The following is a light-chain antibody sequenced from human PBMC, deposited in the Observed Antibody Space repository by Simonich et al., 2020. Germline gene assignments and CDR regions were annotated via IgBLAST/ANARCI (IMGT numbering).Light chain of an antibody. Sequence: DIVMTQSPDSLAVSLGESATINCKSSQSVLYSSNNKNYLAWYQQKPGQPPKLVIYWASTRESGVPARFSGSGSGTDFTLTISSLQAEDVAVYYCQQYYSTPTWTFGQGTKVEIK. J-gene: IGKJ1*01. CDR1: QSVLYSSNNKNY. CDR3: QQYYSTPTWT. CDR2: WAS. V-gene: IGKV4-1*01.